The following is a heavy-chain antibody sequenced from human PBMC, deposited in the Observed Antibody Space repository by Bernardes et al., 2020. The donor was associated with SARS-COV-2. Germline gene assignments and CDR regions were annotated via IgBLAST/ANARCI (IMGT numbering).Heavy chain of an antibody. CDR2: IYWDDDK. J-gene: IGHJ5*02. CDR1: GFSLSTSGLG. Sequence: SGPTLVQPTETLTLTCTFSGFSLSTSGLGVGWIRQPPGKALEWLALIYWDDDKRYSPSLKSRLTITKDTSKNQVVLTMTNMDPVDTATYYCAHWFGMISRAWFDPWGQGILVTVSS. CDR3: AHWFGMISRAWFDP. V-gene: IGHV2-5*02. D-gene: IGHD3-16*01.